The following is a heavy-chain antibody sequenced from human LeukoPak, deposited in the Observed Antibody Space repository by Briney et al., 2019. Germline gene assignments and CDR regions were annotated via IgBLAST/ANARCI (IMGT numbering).Heavy chain of an antibody. CDR3: ARHYSNYDFWSGYSRGDWFDP. D-gene: IGHD3-3*01. CDR1: GGSISSSSYY. Sequence: PSETLSLTCTVSGGSISSSSYYWGWIRQPPGKGLEWIGSIYYSGSTYYNPSLKSRVTISVDTSKNQFSLKLSSVTAADTAVYYRARHYSNYDFWSGYSRGDWFDPWGQGTLVTVSS. V-gene: IGHV4-39*01. CDR2: IYYSGST. J-gene: IGHJ5*02.